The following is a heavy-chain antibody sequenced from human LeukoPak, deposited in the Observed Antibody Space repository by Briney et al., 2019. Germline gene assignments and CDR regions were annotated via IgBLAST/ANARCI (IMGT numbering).Heavy chain of an antibody. J-gene: IGHJ4*02. CDR3: TRHTGYISGQYSNYEDS. V-gene: IGHV4-39*01. CDR2: IYYTGST. CDR1: GGSITNTKYY. D-gene: IGHD4-11*01. Sequence: PSETLSLTCTLSGGSITNTKYYWGWIRQSPGKGLEWIGSIYYTGSTYYNPSLKSRVTISVDTSKNQFSLKLRSVTAADTALYYCTRHTGYISGQYSNYEDSWGQGTLVTVSS.